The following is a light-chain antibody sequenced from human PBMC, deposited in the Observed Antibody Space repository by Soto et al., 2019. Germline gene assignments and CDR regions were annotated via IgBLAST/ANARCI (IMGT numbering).Light chain of an antibody. CDR3: SSYTNTNTLV. CDR1: SSDVGAYDS. Sequence: QSVLTQPASVSGSPGQSIIISFTGTSSDVGAYDSVSWYQHHPGKAPKLLIYEVTDRPSGVYNRFSGSKSGNTASLTISGLQADDEADYYCSSYTNTNTLVFGTGTKVTVL. CDR2: EVT. V-gene: IGLV2-14*01. J-gene: IGLJ1*01.